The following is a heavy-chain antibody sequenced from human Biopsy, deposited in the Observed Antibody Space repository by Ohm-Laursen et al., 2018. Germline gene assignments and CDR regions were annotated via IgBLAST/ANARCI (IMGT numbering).Heavy chain of an antibody. CDR3: ARGLGSYDYWYFDL. Sequence: SVKVSCKASGGMFNSYTINWLRQAPGQGLQWMGGIMSLYNTTNYAQKFWDRITVTADKSTNTVYMTLSSLTSEDTAVYFCARGLGSYDYWYFDLWGRGTLVIVSS. CDR2: IMSLYNTT. CDR1: GGMFNSYT. V-gene: IGHV1-69*06. D-gene: IGHD5-12*01. J-gene: IGHJ2*01.